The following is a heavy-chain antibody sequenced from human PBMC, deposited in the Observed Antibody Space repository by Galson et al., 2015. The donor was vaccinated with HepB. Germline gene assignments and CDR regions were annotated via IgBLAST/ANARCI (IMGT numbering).Heavy chain of an antibody. V-gene: IGHV3-30*04. Sequence: SLRLSCAASGLTFSSYAMHWVRQAPGKGLEWVAVISNDGNNTYYADSVKGRFTISRDNSKNTLYLQMNSLRAEDTAVYYCARDRIAAAGTDFDYWGQGTPLTVSS. J-gene: IGHJ4*02. CDR2: ISNDGNNT. CDR1: GLTFSSYA. D-gene: IGHD6-13*01. CDR3: ARDRIAAAGTDFDY.